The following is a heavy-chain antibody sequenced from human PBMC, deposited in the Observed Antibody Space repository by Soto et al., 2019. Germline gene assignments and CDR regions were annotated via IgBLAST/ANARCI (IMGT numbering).Heavy chain of an antibody. V-gene: IGHV3-33*01. J-gene: IGHJ1*01. CDR1: GFTFSSYG. Sequence: QVQLVESGGGVVQPGGSLRLSCAASGFTFSSYGMNWVRQAPGKGLEWVAVIWYDGSNKYYTASVEGRFTISRDNSNNTLYLQMNSLRAEDTAVYHCATDIGRGSPVLFRHWGQGTLVIVSS. CDR2: IWYDGSNK. CDR3: ATDIGRGSPVLFRH. D-gene: IGHD3-16*01.